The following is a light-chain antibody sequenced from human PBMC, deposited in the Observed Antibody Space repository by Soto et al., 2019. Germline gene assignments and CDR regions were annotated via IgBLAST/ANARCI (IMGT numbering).Light chain of an antibody. Sequence: QSVLTQPASVSGSPGQSITISCTGTSSDVAGYNYVSWYQQHPGKAPKLMIYDVSNRPSGVSNRFSGSKSGNTASLTISGLQAEDEADHYCSSYTSSGTLEVFGTGTKLTVL. CDR3: SSYTSSGTLEV. CDR2: DVS. CDR1: SSDVAGYNY. V-gene: IGLV2-14*01. J-gene: IGLJ1*01.